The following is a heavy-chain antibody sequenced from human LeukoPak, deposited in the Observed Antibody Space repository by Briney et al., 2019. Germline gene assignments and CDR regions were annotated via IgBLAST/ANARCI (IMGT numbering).Heavy chain of an antibody. CDR3: ARNKGYSSSWTPFDY. CDR1: GFTFSDHY. CDR2: TRNKANSYTT. D-gene: IGHD6-13*01. J-gene: IGHJ4*02. V-gene: IGHV3-72*01. Sequence: GGSLRLSCAASGFTFSDHYMDWVRQAPGKGLEWVGRTRNKANSYTTEYAASVKGRFTISRDDSKNSLYLQMNSLKTEDTAVYYCARNKGYSSSWTPFDYRGQGTLVTVSS.